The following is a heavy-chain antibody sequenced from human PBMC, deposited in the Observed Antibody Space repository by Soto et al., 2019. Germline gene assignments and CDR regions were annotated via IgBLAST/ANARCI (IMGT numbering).Heavy chain of an antibody. CDR3: ARDPGAASFDF. D-gene: IGHD2-15*01. CDR1: GYTFTNYG. J-gene: IGHJ4*02. Sequence: QVHLVQSGAEVKKPGASVKFSCKASGYTFTNYGISWVRQAPGEGLEWVGWIKTSNDNKLYAQKLQGRLTLTTDTSRCTAYMDLTTLRSDDTAVYFCARDPGAASFDFWAQGTLVTVSS. V-gene: IGHV1-18*01. CDR2: IKTSNDNK.